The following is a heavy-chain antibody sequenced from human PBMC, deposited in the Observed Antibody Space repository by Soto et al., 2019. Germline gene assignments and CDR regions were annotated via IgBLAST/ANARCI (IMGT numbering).Heavy chain of an antibody. CDR2: IYWDDDD. Sequence: QITLKESGPTLVKPTQTLTMTRSVSGFSVSNTGVGVGWIRQPPGKALEWVALIYWDDDDRYSPSLRNRLTITKDTSKNLVVLTRTNMDPMDTATYSCARQQSRGRYFDYWGQGIRVTVSS. J-gene: IGHJ4*01. CDR1: GFSVSNTGVG. V-gene: IGHV2-5*02. D-gene: IGHD3-10*01. CDR3: ARQQSRGRYFDY.